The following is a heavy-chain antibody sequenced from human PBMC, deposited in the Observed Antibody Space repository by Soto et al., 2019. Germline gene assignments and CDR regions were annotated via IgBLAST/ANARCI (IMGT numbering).Heavy chain of an antibody. V-gene: IGHV3-48*01. D-gene: IGHD3-16*02. J-gene: IGHJ4*02. CDR2: ISSKTNTI. CDR1: GFTFSTYS. Sequence: PGGSLRLSCAASGFTFSTYSMHWVRQAPGKGLEWISYISSKTNTIYYADTVKGRFTISRDNAKNSVDLQMDSLRGEDTATYFCARDGQYYEYIWGGHRSSGIHSWGQATLVSVSS. CDR3: ARDGQYYEYIWGGHRSSGIHS.